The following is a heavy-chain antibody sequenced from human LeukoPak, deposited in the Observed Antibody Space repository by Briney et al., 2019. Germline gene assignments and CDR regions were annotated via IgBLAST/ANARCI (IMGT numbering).Heavy chain of an antibody. CDR1: GYTFTGYY. CDR2: INPNSGGT. D-gene: IGHD1-7*01. Sequence: ASVRVSCKASGYTFTGYYMHWVRQAPGQGLEWMGWINPNSGGTNYAQKFQGRVTMTRDTSISTAYMELSRLRSGDTAVYYCARDKEAGTTLHFDYWGQGTLVTVSS. V-gene: IGHV1-2*02. CDR3: ARDKEAGTTLHFDY. J-gene: IGHJ4*02.